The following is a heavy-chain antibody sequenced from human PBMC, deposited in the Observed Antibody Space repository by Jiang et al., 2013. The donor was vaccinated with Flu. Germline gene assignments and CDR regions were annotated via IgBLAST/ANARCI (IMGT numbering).Heavy chain of an antibody. Sequence: VQLLESGGGVVQPGRSLRLSCAASGFTFRTYAMHWVRQAPGKGLEWVAAISYDGSNEYYADSVRGRFTISRDTSKKTLYLQMNSLRAEDTAVYYCAKDGGLWTLTTNGLDVWGQGTTVTVSS. CDR3: AKDGGLWTLTTNGLDV. D-gene: IGHD4-17*01. CDR1: GFTFRTYA. J-gene: IGHJ6*02. CDR2: ISYDGSNE. V-gene: IGHV3-30-3*01.